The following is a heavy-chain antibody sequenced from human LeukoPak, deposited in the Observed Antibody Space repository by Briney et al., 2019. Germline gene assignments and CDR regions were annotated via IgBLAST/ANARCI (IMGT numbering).Heavy chain of an antibody. CDR3: ARDRASVAFDY. CDR2: ISGTGATI. Sequence: GGSLRLSCAASGFTFTTYSINWVRQAPGKGLEWVSFISGTGATIQYAHSVKGRFTISRDNAKNSVSLQMNSLRAEDTATYYCARDRASVAFDYWGQGTLVTVTS. V-gene: IGHV3-48*01. D-gene: IGHD6-19*01. J-gene: IGHJ4*02. CDR1: GFTFTTYS.